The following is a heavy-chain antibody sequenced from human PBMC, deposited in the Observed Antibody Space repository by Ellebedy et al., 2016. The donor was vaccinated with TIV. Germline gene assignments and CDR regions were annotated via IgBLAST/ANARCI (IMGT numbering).Heavy chain of an antibody. J-gene: IGHJ4*02. CDR2: ISYSGSST. D-gene: IGHD5-24*01. V-gene: IGHV3-23*01. Sequence: PGGSLRLSCTASGFTFSSYAMSWVRQAPGKGLEWVSGISYSGSSTFYADSVKGRFTISRDNSKNTLYLQMYSLRVEDTAVYYCARGTGEGYNPWGYWGQGTLVTVSS. CDR1: GFTFSSYA. CDR3: ARGTGEGYNPWGY.